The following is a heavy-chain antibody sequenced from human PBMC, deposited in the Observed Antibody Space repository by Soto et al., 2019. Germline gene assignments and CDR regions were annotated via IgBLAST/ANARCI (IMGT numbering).Heavy chain of an antibody. J-gene: IGHJ4*02. D-gene: IGHD6-19*01. CDR1: GFTFSSYA. CDR2: ISYDGSNK. Sequence: GGSLRLSCAASGFTFSSYAMHWVRQAPGKGLEWVAVISYDGSNKYYADSVKGRFTISRDNSMNTLYLQMNSLRADDTAVYYCAISEAGSGPEKYFDYWGQGTLVTVSS. CDR3: AISEAGSGPEKYFDY. V-gene: IGHV3-30-3*01.